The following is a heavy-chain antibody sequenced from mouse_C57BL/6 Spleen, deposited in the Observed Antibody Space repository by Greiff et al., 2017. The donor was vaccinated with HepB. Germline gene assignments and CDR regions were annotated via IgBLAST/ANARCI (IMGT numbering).Heavy chain of an antibody. V-gene: IGHV5-9-1*02. CDR2: ISSGGDYI. Sequence: EVKLMESGEGLVKPGGSLKLSCAASGFTFSSYAMSWVRQTPEKRLEWVAYISSGGDYIYYADTVKGRFTISRDNARNTLYLQMSSLKSEDTAMYYCTREGYYGNHYYAMDYWGQGTSVTVSS. CDR3: TREGYYGNHYYAMDY. D-gene: IGHD2-1*01. J-gene: IGHJ4*01. CDR1: GFTFSSYA.